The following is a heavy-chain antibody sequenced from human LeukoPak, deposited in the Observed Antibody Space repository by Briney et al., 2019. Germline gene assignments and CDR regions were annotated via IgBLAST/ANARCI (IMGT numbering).Heavy chain of an antibody. CDR2: INHSGST. V-gene: IGHV4-34*01. Sequence: PSETLSLTRAVYGGSFSGYYWSWIRQPPGKGLEWIGEINHSGSTNYNPSLKSRVTISVDTSKNQFSLKLSSVTAADTAVYYCARGSRSTPRAGYWGQGTLVTVSS. CDR1: GGSFSGYY. J-gene: IGHJ4*02. D-gene: IGHD2-15*01. CDR3: ARGSRSTPRAGY.